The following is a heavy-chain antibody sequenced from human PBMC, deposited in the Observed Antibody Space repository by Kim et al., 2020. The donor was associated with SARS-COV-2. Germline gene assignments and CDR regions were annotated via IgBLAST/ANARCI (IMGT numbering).Heavy chain of an antibody. CDR3: ASLYPPCY. CDR2: ITSDGSST. V-gene: IGHV3-74*01. Sequence: GGSLRLSCAASGVTFSRLWINWVRQVPGKGLMWLSRITSDGSSTVYADSVKGRFTISRDIAKNTVYLEMNSLRVEDTAVYYCASLYPPCYWGQGTQIIVSS. J-gene: IGHJ4*02. CDR1: GVTFSRLW. D-gene: IGHD3-16*01.